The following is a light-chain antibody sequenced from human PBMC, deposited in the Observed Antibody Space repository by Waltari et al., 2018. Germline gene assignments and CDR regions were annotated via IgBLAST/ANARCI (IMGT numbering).Light chain of an antibody. Sequence: QSVLTQPPSASGTPGQRVTISCSGSSSNIGSNTVTWYQHPPRTAPTLPIYLNNRPPSGVPDRFSGSKSGTSASLAISGLQSEDEALYYCATWDDGLSGVVFGGGTKVTVL. CDR2: LNN. CDR1: SSNIGSNT. V-gene: IGLV1-44*01. CDR3: ATWDDGLSGVV. J-gene: IGLJ3*02.